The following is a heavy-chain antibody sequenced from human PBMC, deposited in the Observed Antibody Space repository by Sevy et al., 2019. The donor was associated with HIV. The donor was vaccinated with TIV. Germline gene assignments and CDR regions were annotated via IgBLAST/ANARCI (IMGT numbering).Heavy chain of an antibody. CDR2: ISSSGSTI. CDR3: ARGVSGSGWYADYYYYYGMDV. J-gene: IGHJ6*02. D-gene: IGHD6-19*01. V-gene: IGHV3-11*01. CDR1: GFTFSDYY. Sequence: GGSLRLSCAASGFTFSDYYMSWIRQAPGKGLEWVSYISSSGSTIYYADSVKGRFTISRDNAKNSLYLQMNSLRAEDTAVNYCARGVSGSGWYADYYYYYGMDVWGQGATVTVS.